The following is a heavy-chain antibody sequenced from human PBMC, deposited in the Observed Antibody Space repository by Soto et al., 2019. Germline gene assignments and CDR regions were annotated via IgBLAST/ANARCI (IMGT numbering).Heavy chain of an antibody. J-gene: IGHJ5*02. V-gene: IGHV1-2*04. CDR3: ARAACSSTSCYPESWFDP. Sequence: ASVKVSCKASGYTFTGYYMHWVRQAPGQGLEWMGWINPNSGGTNYAQKFQGWVTMTRDTSISTAYMELSRLRSDDTAVYYCARAACSSTSCYPESWFDPWGQGTLVTVSS. CDR2: INPNSGGT. CDR1: GYTFTGYY. D-gene: IGHD2-2*01.